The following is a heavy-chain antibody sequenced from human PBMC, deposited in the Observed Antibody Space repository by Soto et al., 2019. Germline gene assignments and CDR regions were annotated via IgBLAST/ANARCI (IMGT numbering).Heavy chain of an antibody. CDR3: AKERSSGWSFDY. CDR2: ISGSGDST. D-gene: IGHD6-19*01. CDR1: GFTCSTYA. V-gene: IGHV3-23*01. Sequence: SGGSLRLSCAASGFTCSTYAMNWVRQAPGKGLEWVSGISGSGDSTYYADSVKGRFTVSRDNSKNTLYLQMNSLRAEDTAVFYCAKERSSGWSFDYWGQGTLVTVSS. J-gene: IGHJ4*02.